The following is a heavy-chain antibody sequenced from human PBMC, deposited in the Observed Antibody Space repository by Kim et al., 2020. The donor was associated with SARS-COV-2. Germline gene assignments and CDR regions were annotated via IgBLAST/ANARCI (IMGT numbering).Heavy chain of an antibody. J-gene: IGHJ6*02. D-gene: IGHD3-9*01. CDR2: ISSSSSYI. CDR1: GFTFSSYS. V-gene: IGHV3-21*01. Sequence: GGSLRLSCAASGFTFSSYSMNWVRQAPGKGLEWVSSISSSSSYIYYADSVKGRFTISRDNAKNSLYLQMNSLRAEDTAVYYCARGGILTGYYSSHYYYYGMDVWGQGTTVTVSS. CDR3: ARGGILTGYYSSHYYYYGMDV.